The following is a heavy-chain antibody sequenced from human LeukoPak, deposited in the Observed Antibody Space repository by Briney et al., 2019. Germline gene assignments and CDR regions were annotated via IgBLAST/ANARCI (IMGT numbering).Heavy chain of an antibody. D-gene: IGHD5-12*01. Sequence: ASVKVSCKASGYIFSSYGFTWVRQAPGQGLEWMGWISAYNGNTNYAQKFQGRVTMTTDTSTNTAYLELRSLRSDDTAVYYCARDRGGYDPYDYWGQGTLVTVSS. CDR2: ISAYNGNT. CDR3: ARDRGGYDPYDY. CDR1: GYIFSSYG. J-gene: IGHJ4*02. V-gene: IGHV1-18*01.